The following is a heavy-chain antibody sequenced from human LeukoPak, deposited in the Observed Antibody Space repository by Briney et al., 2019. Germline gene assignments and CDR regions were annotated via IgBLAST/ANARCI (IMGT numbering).Heavy chain of an antibody. V-gene: IGHV3-21*01. Sequence: PGGSLRLSCAASGFTFSSYSMNWVRQAPGKGLEWVSSISSSSSYIYYADSVKGRFTISRDNAKNSLYLQMNSLRAEDTAVYYCARAAPLRGEYYFDYRGQGTLVTVSS. CDR3: ARAAPLRGEYYFDY. D-gene: IGHD3-10*01. J-gene: IGHJ4*02. CDR1: GFTFSSYS. CDR2: ISSSSSYI.